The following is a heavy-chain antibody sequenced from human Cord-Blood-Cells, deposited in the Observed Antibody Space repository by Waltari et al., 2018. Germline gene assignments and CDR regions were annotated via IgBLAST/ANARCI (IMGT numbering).Heavy chain of an antibody. CDR2: FDPEDGET. CDR3: ATDDPGDSHGDYYYYGMDV. V-gene: IGHV1-24*01. Sequence: QGQLVQSGAEATKPGASAKVSCKVSGYTLTEFSIHGVRQAPGNGLEWMGGFDPEDGETIYAQKFQGRVTMTEDTSTDTAYMELSSLRSEDTAVYYCATDDPGDSHGDYYYYGMDVWGQGTTVTVSS. J-gene: IGHJ6*02. CDR1: GYTLTEFS. D-gene: IGHD4-17*01.